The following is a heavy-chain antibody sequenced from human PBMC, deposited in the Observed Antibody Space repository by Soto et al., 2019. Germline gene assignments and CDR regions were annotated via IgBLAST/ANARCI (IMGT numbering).Heavy chain of an antibody. Sequence: QVQLVQSGAEVKKPGASVKVSCKASGYTFTGYYMHCVRQAPGQWLEWMGWINPNSGGTNYAQKFQGRVTMTRDTYISTDYMELSRLRTDDTAVYYCARDLTCSSNSCYLDYYGMDVWGQGTTVTVSS. D-gene: IGHD2-2*01. CDR3: ARDLTCSSNSCYLDYYGMDV. J-gene: IGHJ6*02. CDR2: INPNSGGT. CDR1: GYTFTGYY. V-gene: IGHV1-2*02.